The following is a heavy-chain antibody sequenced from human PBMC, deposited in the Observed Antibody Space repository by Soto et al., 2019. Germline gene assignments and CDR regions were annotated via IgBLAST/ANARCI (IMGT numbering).Heavy chain of an antibody. V-gene: IGHV4-30-4*01. CDR2: IYYSGST. Sequence: SEPLSLTCTVSGGSISSGDYYWSWIRQPQGKGLEWIGYIYYSGSTYYNPSLKSRVTISVDPSKNKFSLKLSSVTAADTAVYYCARARITIFGVVIGVGYYYYGMDVWGQGTTVTVSS. CDR3: ARARITIFGVVIGVGYYYYGMDV. D-gene: IGHD3-3*01. CDR1: GGSISSGDYY. J-gene: IGHJ6*02.